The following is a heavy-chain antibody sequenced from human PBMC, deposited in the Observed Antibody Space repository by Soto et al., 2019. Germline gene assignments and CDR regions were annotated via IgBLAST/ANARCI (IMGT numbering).Heavy chain of an antibody. J-gene: IGHJ4*02. CDR3: ARDAEGGFDPVGHYFDN. V-gene: IGHV3-48*01. CDR1: GFSFSNYS. Sequence: EVQLVESGGGLVQPGGSLRISCAASGFSFSNYSMNWVRQAPGKGLEWVSYISGRSTGRYSTDYADSVKGRFTVSSDNANNSLYLQMHSLRAEDTAVYYCARDAEGGFDPVGHYFDNWGQGTLVTVSS. D-gene: IGHD5-12*01. CDR2: ISGRSTGRYST.